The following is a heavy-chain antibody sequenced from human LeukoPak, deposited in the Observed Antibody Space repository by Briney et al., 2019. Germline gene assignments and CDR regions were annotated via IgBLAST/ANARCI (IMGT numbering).Heavy chain of an antibody. D-gene: IGHD2-8*02. J-gene: IGHJ4*02. CDR3: AKVSSAKILLFDY. CDR1: GFTFSSYA. Sequence: TGGSLRLSCAASGFTFSSYAMSWVRQAPGEGLEWVSAISTNGGSTYFADSVKGRFTISRDNSKNTLYLQMNSLRAEDTAVYYCAKVSSAKILLFDYWGQGTLVTVSS. CDR2: ISTNGGST. V-gene: IGHV3-23*01.